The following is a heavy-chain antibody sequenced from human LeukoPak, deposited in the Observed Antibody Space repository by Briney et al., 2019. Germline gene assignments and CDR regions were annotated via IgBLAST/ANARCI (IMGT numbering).Heavy chain of an antibody. CDR1: GFTVSSNY. J-gene: IGHJ5*02. V-gene: IGHV3-74*01. D-gene: IGHD1-1*01. CDR2: ITSDGSST. CDR3: ARDINWALGNP. Sequence: GGSLRLSCAASGFTVSSNYMSWVRQAPGKGLVWVSRITSDGSSTIYADSVKGRFTSSRDNAKNTLYLQMNSLRVEDTAVYYCARDINWALGNPWGQGTLVIVSS.